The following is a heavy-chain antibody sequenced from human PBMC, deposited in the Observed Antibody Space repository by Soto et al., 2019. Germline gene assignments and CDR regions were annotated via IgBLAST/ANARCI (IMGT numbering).Heavy chain of an antibody. V-gene: IGHV1-69*13. Sequence: ASVKVSCKASGGTFSSYAISWVRQAPGQGLEWMGGIIPIFGTANYAQKFQGRVTITADESTSTAYMELSSLRSEDTAVYYCAQGGYSYAHSYYFDYRGKGTRGIVSS. CDR1: GGTFSSYA. CDR3: AQGGYSYAHSYYFDY. J-gene: IGHJ4*02. D-gene: IGHD5-18*01. CDR2: IIPIFGTA.